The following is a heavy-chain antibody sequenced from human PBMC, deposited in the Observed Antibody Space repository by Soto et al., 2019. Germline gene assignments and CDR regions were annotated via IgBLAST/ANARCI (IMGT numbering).Heavy chain of an antibody. CDR2: ISYDGSNK. V-gene: IGHV3-30*18. J-gene: IGHJ4*02. CDR3: ANDGYYHSSGYSHFDY. Sequence: QPGWSLRLSCAASGFTFSSYGMHWVRQAPGKGLEWVAVISYDGSNKYYADSVKGRFTISRDNSKNTRYLQMNSLRAEDTAVYYFANDGYYHSSGYSHFDYLCQGTLLTLSS. D-gene: IGHD3-22*01. CDR1: GFTFSSYG.